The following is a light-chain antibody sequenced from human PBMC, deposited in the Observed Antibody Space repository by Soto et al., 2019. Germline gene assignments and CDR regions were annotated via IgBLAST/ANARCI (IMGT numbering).Light chain of an antibody. CDR2: SNN. CDR3: ASWDDSLNALV. CDR1: SSNIGSNT. J-gene: IGLJ2*01. V-gene: IGLV1-44*01. Sequence: QSVLTQPPSASGTPGQGVTISCCGSSSNIGSNTVNWYQQLPGTAPKVLMYSNNQRPSGVPDRFSGSKSGTSASLAISGLQSEDEAHYYCASWDDSLNALVFGGGTKLTVL.